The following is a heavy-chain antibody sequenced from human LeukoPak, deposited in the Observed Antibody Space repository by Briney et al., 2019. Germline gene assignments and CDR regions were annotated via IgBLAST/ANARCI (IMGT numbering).Heavy chain of an antibody. V-gene: IGHV3-53*01. CDR2: IYSGGST. J-gene: IGHJ6*02. D-gene: IGHD3-3*01. CDR3: ARGFWRDSMDV. Sequence: GGSLRLSCAASGFTVSSNYMSWVRQAPGKGLEWVSVIYSGGSTYYADSVKGRFTISRDNSKNTLYLQMNSLRAEDTAVYYCARGFWRDSMDVWGQGTTVTVSS. CDR1: GFTVSSNY.